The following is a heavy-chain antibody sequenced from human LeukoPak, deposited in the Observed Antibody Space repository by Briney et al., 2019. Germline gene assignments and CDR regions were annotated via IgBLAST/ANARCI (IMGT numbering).Heavy chain of an antibody. CDR1: GFTFDDYG. D-gene: IGHD4-23*01. V-gene: IGHV3-9*01. J-gene: IGHJ4*02. Sequence: GGSLRLSCATSGFTFDDYGMHWVRQPPGKGLEWISGISWNGAYIRYADSVKGRFTISRDNAKNSLYLQMNSLRAEDTAVYYCARGGNYKQEDYWGQGTLVTVSS. CDR3: ARGGNYKQEDY. CDR2: ISWNGAYI.